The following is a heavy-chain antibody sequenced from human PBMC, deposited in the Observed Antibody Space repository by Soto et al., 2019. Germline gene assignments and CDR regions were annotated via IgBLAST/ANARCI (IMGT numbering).Heavy chain of an antibody. J-gene: IGHJ4*02. CDR2: ISYDGSNK. D-gene: IGHD2-15*01. CDR1: GFTFSSYA. CDR3: SGVAATPYYFDY. Sequence: QVQLVESGGGGVQPGRSLRLSCAASGFTFSSYAMHWVRQAPGTGLEWVAVISYDGSNKYYADSVKGRFTISRDNSKNTLYLQMNSLIAEDTAVYYCSGVAATPYYFDYWGQGTLVTVSS. V-gene: IGHV3-30-3*01.